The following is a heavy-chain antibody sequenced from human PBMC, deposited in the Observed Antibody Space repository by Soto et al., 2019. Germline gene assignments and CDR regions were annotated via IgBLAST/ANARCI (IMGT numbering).Heavy chain of an antibody. CDR3: ARSRAAAPPRVGMDV. V-gene: IGHV1-69*13. D-gene: IGHD6-13*01. CDR2: IIPFFHAP. Sequence: SVKVSCKASGGAFSINAISCVRQSPLQGLEWMGGIIPFFHAPNYAQKFQGRVTITADESTSIVFMEMSSLRFEDTAVYYCARSRAAAPPRVGMDVWGQGTTVTVSS. CDR1: GGAFSINA. J-gene: IGHJ6*02.